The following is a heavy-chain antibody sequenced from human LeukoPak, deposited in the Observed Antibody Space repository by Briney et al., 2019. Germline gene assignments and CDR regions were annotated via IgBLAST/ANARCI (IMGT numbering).Heavy chain of an antibody. V-gene: IGHV3-30*02. CDR1: GFTFSSYG. J-gene: IGHJ4*02. CDR3: AKEMGATNYFEY. Sequence: GGSLRLSCAASGFTFSSYGMHWVRQAPGKGLEWVAFIRYDGSNKYYADSVKGRFTISRDNSKNTLYLQMNSLRAEDTAVYYCAKEMGATNYFEYWGQGTLVTVSS. D-gene: IGHD1-26*01. CDR2: IRYDGSNK.